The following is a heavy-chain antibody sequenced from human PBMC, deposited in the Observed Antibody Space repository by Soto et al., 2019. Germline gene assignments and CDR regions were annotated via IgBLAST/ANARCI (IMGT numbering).Heavy chain of an antibody. Sequence: QVNLVESGGGVVQPGRSLRLSCAASGFTFSDYGMHWVRQAPGKGLEWVAAISHDGSNKFYGDSVKGRFTISRDNFKNTLLLQTDSLRDEDTAVYFCAKEARSRAVTATRVYGMDVWGQGTTVAVSS. CDR3: AKEARSRAVTATRVYGMDV. V-gene: IGHV3-30*18. D-gene: IGHD4-17*01. J-gene: IGHJ6*02. CDR2: ISHDGSNK. CDR1: GFTFSDYG.